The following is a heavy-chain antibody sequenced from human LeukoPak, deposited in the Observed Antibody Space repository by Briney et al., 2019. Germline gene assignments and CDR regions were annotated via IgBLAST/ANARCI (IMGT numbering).Heavy chain of an antibody. V-gene: IGHV5-51*01. Sequence: GESLKISCKSSGYNFATYWIGWVRQMPGKGLEYMGIIYPADSDTTYSPSFQGQVTISANKSITTAYLQWSSLKASDTAIYYCVRHAATTPHPYFDYWGQGTLVTVPS. CDR1: GYNFATYW. D-gene: IGHD5-12*01. J-gene: IGHJ4*02. CDR2: IYPADSDT. CDR3: VRHAATTPHPYFDY.